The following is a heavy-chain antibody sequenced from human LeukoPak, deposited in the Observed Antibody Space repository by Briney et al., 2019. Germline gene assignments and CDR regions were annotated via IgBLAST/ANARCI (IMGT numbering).Heavy chain of an antibody. CDR2: ISYDGSNK. CDR3: ARENWNWRPHYYYDMDV. Sequence: GGSLRLSCAASGFTFSSYAMHWVRQAPGKGLEWVAVISYDGSNKYYADSVKGRFTISRDNSKNTLYLQMNSLRAEDTAVYYCARENWNWRPHYYYDMDVWGQGTTVTVSS. D-gene: IGHD1-7*01. V-gene: IGHV3-30-3*01. CDR1: GFTFSSYA. J-gene: IGHJ6*02.